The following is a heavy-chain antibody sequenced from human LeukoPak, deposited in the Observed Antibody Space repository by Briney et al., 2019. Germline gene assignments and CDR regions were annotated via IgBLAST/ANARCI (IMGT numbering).Heavy chain of an antibody. D-gene: IGHD6-13*01. CDR1: GFPFSSYG. Sequence: GGSLRLSCVASGFPFSSYGMHWVRQAPGKGLEWVSYIGSGGGPIYYADSVKGRFTISRDNAKSSLYLQMNSLRAEDTALYYCARALRDSSWYYEYWGQGTLVTVSS. V-gene: IGHV3-48*04. J-gene: IGHJ4*02. CDR3: ARALRDSSWYYEY. CDR2: IGSGGGPI.